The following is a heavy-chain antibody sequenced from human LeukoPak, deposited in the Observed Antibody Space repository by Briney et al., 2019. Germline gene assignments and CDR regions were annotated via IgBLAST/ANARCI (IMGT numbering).Heavy chain of an antibody. CDR2: IRYDGSNK. D-gene: IGHD6-19*01. V-gene: IGHV3-30*02. Sequence: GGSLRLSCAASGFTFSSYNMNWVRQAPGKGLEWVAFIRYDGSNKYYADSVKGRFTISRDNSKNTLYLQMNSLRAEDTAVYYCAKDPGRLTSGWFDYWGQGTLVTVSS. CDR1: GFTFSSYN. CDR3: AKDPGRLTSGWFDY. J-gene: IGHJ4*02.